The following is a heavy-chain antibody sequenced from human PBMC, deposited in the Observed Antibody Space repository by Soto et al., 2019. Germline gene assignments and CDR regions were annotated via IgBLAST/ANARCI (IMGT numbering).Heavy chain of an antibody. CDR2: ISSNGGST. D-gene: IGHD3-22*01. CDR3: VKDRFGSSGYHFDY. V-gene: IGHV3-64D*06. Sequence: GGSLRLSCSASGFTFSSYAMHWVRQAPGKGLEYVSAISSNGGSTYYADSVKGRFTISRDNSKNTLHLQMSSLRAEDTAVYYCVKDRFGSSGYHFDYWGQGTLVTVSS. J-gene: IGHJ4*02. CDR1: GFTFSSYA.